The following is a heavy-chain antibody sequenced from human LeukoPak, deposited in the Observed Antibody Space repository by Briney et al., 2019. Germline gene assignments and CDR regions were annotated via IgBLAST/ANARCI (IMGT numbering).Heavy chain of an antibody. D-gene: IGHD2-2*01. CDR1: GYTFTGYY. Sequence: ASVKVSCKTSGYTFTGYYIHWVRQAPGQGLEWMGWISPNSGGTNYPQKFQGRVTVTRDTSISTAYMELARLRSDDTAVYYCTRDGGQHLGVLNYWGQGTQVIVSS. J-gene: IGHJ4*02. CDR3: TRDGGQHLGVLNY. V-gene: IGHV1-2*02. CDR2: ISPNSGGT.